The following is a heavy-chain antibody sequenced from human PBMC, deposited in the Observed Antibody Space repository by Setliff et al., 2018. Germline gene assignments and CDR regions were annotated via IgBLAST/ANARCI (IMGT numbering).Heavy chain of an antibody. J-gene: IGHJ4*02. V-gene: IGHV1-18*01. CDR2: ISAYNGYI. D-gene: IGHD2-2*01. CDR3: ARDRKEIVVKPPAASLDY. CDR1: GYAFGSSG. Sequence: ASVKVSCKASGYAFGSSGISWVRQAPGQGLEWMGWISAYNGYIVYAQKFQGRVTMTTDTSTTTAYMEVRSLRFDDTAVYYCARDRKEIVVKPPAASLDYWGQGTQVTVS.